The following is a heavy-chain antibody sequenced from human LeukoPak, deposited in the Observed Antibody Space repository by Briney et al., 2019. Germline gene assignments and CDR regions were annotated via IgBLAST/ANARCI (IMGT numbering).Heavy chain of an antibody. V-gene: IGHV3-7*03. CDR3: ARGGGLDV. CDR2: INHNGNVN. CDR1: GFIFSSYW. J-gene: IGHJ6*02. Sequence: PGGSLRLSCAASGFIFSSYWMHWVRQAPGKGLEWVASINHNGNVNYYVDSVKGRFTISRDNAKNSLYLQMSNLRAEDTAVYFCARGGGLDVWGQGATVTVSS. D-gene: IGHD3-16*01.